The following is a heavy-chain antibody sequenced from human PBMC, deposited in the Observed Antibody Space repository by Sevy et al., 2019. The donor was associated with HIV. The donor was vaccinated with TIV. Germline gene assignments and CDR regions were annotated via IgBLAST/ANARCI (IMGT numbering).Heavy chain of an antibody. D-gene: IGHD2-15*01. CDR3: GRGISSGSRICAFDL. CDR1: GLTVSSNY. J-gene: IGHJ3*01. V-gene: IGHV3-53*01. Sequence: GGSLRLSCAASGLTVSSNYMSWVRQAPGKGLEWVSVIYAGGSTDYADSVKGRFTISRDNSKNTLYLQMNSLRGEDTAVYYCGRGISSGSRICAFDLWGQGTMVTVSS. CDR2: IYAGGST.